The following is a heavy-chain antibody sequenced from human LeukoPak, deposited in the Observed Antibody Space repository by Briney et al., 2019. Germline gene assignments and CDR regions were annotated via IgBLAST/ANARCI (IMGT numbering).Heavy chain of an antibody. V-gene: IGHV4-61*02. D-gene: IGHD3-10*01. J-gene: IGHJ3*02. Sequence: SQTLSLTCTVSGGSISSGSYYWSWIRQPAGKGLEWIGRIYTSGSTNYNPSLKSRVTISVDTSKNQFSLKLSSVTAAVTAVYYCARDGSGSYYNSHDAFDIWGQGTMVTVSS. CDR3: ARDGSGSYYNSHDAFDI. CDR2: IYTSGST. CDR1: GGSISSGSYY.